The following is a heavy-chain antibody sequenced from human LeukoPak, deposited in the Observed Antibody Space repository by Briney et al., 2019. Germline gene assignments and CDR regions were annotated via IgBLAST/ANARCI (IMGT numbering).Heavy chain of an antibody. CDR2: IRYDGTNT. Sequence: TGGSLRLSCAASRFTFTSYGMHWVRQAPGKGLEWVAFIRYDGTNTYYADSVKGRFTISRDNSKNTLYLQIISLRAEDSAVYFCAKGATVLSLTLYYWGQGTLVTVSS. V-gene: IGHV3-30*02. CDR1: RFTFTSYG. J-gene: IGHJ4*02. CDR3: AKGATVLSLTLYY. D-gene: IGHD3-10*01.